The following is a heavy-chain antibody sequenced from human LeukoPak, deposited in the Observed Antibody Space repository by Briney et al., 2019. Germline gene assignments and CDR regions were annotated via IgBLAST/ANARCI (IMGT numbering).Heavy chain of an antibody. J-gene: IGHJ3*02. Sequence: GGSLRPSCAASGFTFSSYAMSWVRQAPGKGLEWVSAISGSGGSTYYADSVKGRFTISRDNSKNTLYLQMNSLRAEDTAVYYCAKRGQWLVVQRDAFDIWGQGTMVTVSS. CDR1: GFTFSSYA. CDR3: AKRGQWLVVQRDAFDI. CDR2: ISGSGGST. V-gene: IGHV3-23*01. D-gene: IGHD6-19*01.